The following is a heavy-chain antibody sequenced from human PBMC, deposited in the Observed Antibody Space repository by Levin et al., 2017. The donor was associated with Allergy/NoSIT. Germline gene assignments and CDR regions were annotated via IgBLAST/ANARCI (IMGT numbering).Heavy chain of an antibody. CDR2: INPSTGGT. V-gene: IGHV1-2*06. J-gene: IGHJ5*02. CDR3: ARDGDEGDWFDP. CDR1: GYTFTRHY. Sequence: ASVKVSCKTSGYTFTRHYLHWVRQVPGQGPEWMGRINPSTGGTHYVEKFQDRVTMTGDTSISTAFMELSRLRSDDTAVYFCARDGDEGDWFDPWGQGTLVTVSS. D-gene: IGHD7-27*01.